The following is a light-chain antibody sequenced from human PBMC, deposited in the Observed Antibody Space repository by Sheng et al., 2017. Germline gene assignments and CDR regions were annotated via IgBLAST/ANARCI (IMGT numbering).Light chain of an antibody. CDR2: GAS. CDR3: QQYNNRPPWT. Sequence: DIVLTQSPGTLSLSPGERATLSCRASQSVTSTYLSWYQQKPGQAPRVLIYGASTRATGIPARVSGSGSGTEFTLTISSLQSEDFAVYYCQQYNNRPPWTFGQGTKVEIK. CDR1: QSVTSTY. V-gene: IGKV3-15*01. J-gene: IGKJ1*01.